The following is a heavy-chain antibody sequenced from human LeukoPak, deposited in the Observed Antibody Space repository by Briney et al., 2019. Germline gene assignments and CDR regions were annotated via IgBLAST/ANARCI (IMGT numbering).Heavy chain of an antibody. CDR2: ISGSGGST. V-gene: IGHV3-23*01. CDR1: GFTFSSYA. J-gene: IGHJ4*02. D-gene: IGHD6-13*01. Sequence: GGSLRLSCAASGFTFSSYAMSWVRQAPGKGLEWVSAISGSGGSTYYADAVKGRFTISRDNSKNTLYLQMNSLRPEDTAVYYCAKDRAGYSSSWYEDYWGQGTLVTVSS. CDR3: AKDRAGYSSSWYEDY.